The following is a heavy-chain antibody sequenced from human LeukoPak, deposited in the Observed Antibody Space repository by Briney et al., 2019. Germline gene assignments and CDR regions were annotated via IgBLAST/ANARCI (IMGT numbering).Heavy chain of an antibody. CDR1: GYSFTSYW. CDR3: ARHHYDILTGYSGAAFDI. D-gene: IGHD3-9*01. CDR2: IYPGDSDT. V-gene: IGHV5-51*01. J-gene: IGHJ3*02. Sequence: GESLKISCKGSGYSFTSYWIGWVRQMPGKGLEWMGIIYPGDSDTRYSPSFQGQVTISADKSISTAYLQWSSLKASDTPMYYCARHHYDILTGYSGAAFDIWGQGTMVTVSS.